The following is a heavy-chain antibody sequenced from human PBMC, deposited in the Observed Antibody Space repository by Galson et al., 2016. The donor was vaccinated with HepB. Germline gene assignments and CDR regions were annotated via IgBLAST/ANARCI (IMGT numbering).Heavy chain of an antibody. D-gene: IGHD2-15*01. CDR3: AREPTASYSGSKEGTFDY. CDR1: GFTFSNYG. J-gene: IGHJ4*02. Sequence: SLRLSCAASGFTFSNYGIHWVRQAPGKGLEWVAVIRYDGTKKYYADSVKGRFTISRDNSRNTLYLQMNSLRAEDTAVYYCAREPTASYSGSKEGTFDYWGQGTLVTVSS. CDR2: IRYDGTKK. V-gene: IGHV3-33*01.